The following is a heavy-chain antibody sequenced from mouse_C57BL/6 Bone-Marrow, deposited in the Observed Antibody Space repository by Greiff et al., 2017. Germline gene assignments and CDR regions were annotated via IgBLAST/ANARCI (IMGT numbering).Heavy chain of an antibody. D-gene: IGHD1-1*01. CDR2: IYPGSGST. CDR1: GYTFTSYW. V-gene: IGHV1-55*01. Sequence: QVQLQQPGAELVKPGASVKMSCKASGYTFTSYWITWVKQRPGQGLEWIGDIYPGSGSTNYNEKFKSKATLTVDTSSSTAYMQLSSLTSEDSAVYFCARRTTVPSTGYINVVSTGTTVTFDS. CDR3: ARRTTVPSTGYINV. J-gene: IGHJ1*03.